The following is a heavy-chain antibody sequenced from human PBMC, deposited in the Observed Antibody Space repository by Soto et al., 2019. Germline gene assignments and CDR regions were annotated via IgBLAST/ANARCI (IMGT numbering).Heavy chain of an antibody. CDR3: TRGAALAGKDYFGY. V-gene: IGHV6-1*01. Sequence: FQAHPHTCAISGGSVCSYGGAWNWIRKSPSKGLEWLGRKYYRSKWYNAYAVSVKSRITINPDTSKNQFSLQLNYVTHEEKTEVFSTRGAALAGKDYFGYWGHGTLRTLSS. CDR1: GGSVCSYGGA. CDR2: KYYRSKWYN. D-gene: IGHD6-19*01. J-gene: IGHJ4*01.